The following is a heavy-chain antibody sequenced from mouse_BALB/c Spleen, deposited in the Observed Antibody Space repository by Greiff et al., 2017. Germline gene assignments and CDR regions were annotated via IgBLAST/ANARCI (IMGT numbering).Heavy chain of an antibody. V-gene: IGHV3-6*02. CDR1: GYSITSGYY. D-gene: IGHD1-1*01. CDR2: ISYDGSN. J-gene: IGHJ3*01. CDR3: ARGGILNGREVLAWFAY. Sequence: ESGPGLVKPSQSLSLTCSVTGYSITSGYYWNWIRQFPGNKLEWMGYISYDGSNNYNPSLKNRISITRDTSKNQFFLKLNSVTTEDTATYYCARGGILNGREVLAWFAYWGQGTLVTVSA.